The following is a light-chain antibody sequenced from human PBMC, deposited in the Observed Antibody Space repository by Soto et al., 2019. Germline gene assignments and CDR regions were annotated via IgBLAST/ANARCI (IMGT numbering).Light chain of an antibody. CDR3: QQYGSSPIT. CDR1: QSVSSSY. J-gene: IGKJ5*01. V-gene: IGKV3-20*01. CDR2: VAS. Sequence: EIVLTQSPGTLSLSPGERATLSCRASQSVSSSYLAWYQQKPGQAPRLLIYVASSRAPGIPDRFSGSGSGTDFTLTINRLEPEDFAVYYCQQYGSSPITFGQGTRLEIK.